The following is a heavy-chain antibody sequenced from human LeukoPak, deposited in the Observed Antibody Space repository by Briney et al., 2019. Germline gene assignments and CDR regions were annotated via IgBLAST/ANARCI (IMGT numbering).Heavy chain of an antibody. CDR2: ISSDGSNE. V-gene: IGHV3-30*03. J-gene: IGHJ4*02. D-gene: IGHD6-19*01. Sequence: SGGSLRLSCAASGFTFSIYAMNWVRQAPGKELEWVTVISSDGSNEYYADSVKGRFTISRDNSKNTLYLQMNSLRTEDTAVYYCASDRASKGEQWLGYLSFWGQGTLVTVSS. CDR3: ASDRASKGEQWLGYLSF. CDR1: GFTFSIYA.